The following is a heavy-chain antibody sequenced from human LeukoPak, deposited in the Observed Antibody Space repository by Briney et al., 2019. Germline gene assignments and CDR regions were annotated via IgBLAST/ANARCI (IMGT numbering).Heavy chain of an antibody. CDR3: VRGSYGAYDY. V-gene: IGHV3-73*01. CDR1: GFTFDDYA. J-gene: IGHJ4*02. D-gene: IGHD4-17*01. Sequence: PGRSLRLSCAASGFTFDDYAMHWVRQASGKGLEWVGRMRSKANSYATAYAASVKGRFTISRDDSKNTAYLQMNSLSAEDTAVYYCVRGSYGAYDYWGQGSLVTVSS. CDR2: MRSKANSYAT.